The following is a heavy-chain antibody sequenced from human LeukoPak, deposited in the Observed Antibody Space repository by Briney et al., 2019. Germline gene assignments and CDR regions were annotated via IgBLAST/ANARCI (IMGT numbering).Heavy chain of an antibody. CDR3: AGPLRYFDWFQPYDAFDI. CDR1: GFTFSSYW. V-gene: IGHV3-7*01. Sequence: GGSLRLSCAASGFTFSSYWMSWVRQAPGKGLEWVANIKQDGSEKYYVDSVKGRFTISRDNAKNSLYLQMNSLRAEDTAVYYCAGPLRYFDWFQPYDAFDIWGQGTMVTVSS. D-gene: IGHD3-9*01. J-gene: IGHJ3*02. CDR2: IKQDGSEK.